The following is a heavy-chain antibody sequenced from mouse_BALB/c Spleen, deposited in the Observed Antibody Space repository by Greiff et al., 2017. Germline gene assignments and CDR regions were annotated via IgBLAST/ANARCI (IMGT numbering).Heavy chain of an antibody. D-gene: IGHD2-3*01. J-gene: IGHJ4*01. CDR3: ARGDGFGAMDY. CDR1: GFTFSSYT. CDR2: ISSGGSYT. Sequence: DVMLVESGGGLVKPGGSLKLSCAASGFTFSSYTMSWVRQTPEKRLEWVATISSGGSYTYYPDSVKGRFTISRDNAKNTLYLQMSSLKSEDTAMYYCARGDGFGAMDYWGQGTSVTVSS. V-gene: IGHV5-6-4*01.